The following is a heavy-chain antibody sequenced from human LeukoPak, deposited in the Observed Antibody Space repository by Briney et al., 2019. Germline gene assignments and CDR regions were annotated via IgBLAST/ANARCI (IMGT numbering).Heavy chain of an antibody. CDR2: IRYDGSNK. CDR3: AKWGYDSSGYYRYFDY. V-gene: IGHV3-30*02. J-gene: IGHJ4*02. CDR1: GFTFSSYG. D-gene: IGHD3-22*01. Sequence: GGSLRLSCAASGFTFSSYGMHWVRQAPGKGLEWVAFIRYDGSNKYYADSVKGRFTISRDNSKNTLYLQMNSLRAEDTAVYYCAKWGYDSSGYYRYFDYWGQGTLVTVSS.